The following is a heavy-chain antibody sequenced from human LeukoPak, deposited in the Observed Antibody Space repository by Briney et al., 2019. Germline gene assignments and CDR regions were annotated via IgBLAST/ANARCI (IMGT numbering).Heavy chain of an antibody. Sequence: PSETLSLTCTVSGGSISSSSYYWGWIRQPPGKGLEWIGSIYYSGSTYYNPSLKSRVTISVDTSKNQVSLKLSSVTAADTAVYYCARHIVATITGVDYWGQGTLVTVSS. CDR3: ARHIVATITGVDY. CDR2: IYYSGST. J-gene: IGHJ4*02. D-gene: IGHD5-12*01. V-gene: IGHV4-39*01. CDR1: GGSISSSSYY.